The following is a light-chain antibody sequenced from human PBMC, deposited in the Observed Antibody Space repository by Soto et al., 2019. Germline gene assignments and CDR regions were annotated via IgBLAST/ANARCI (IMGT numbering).Light chain of an antibody. CDR3: MQATHWPIT. J-gene: IGKJ5*01. CDR2: LGS. CDR1: QSLLHSNGYNY. Sequence: DIVMTQSPLSLPVTPGEPASISCRSSQSLLHSNGYNYLDWYLQKPGQSPQLLIYLGSNRASGVPARFSGSGSGTDFALKISRVEAADVGVYYCMQATHWPITFGQGTRLEIK. V-gene: IGKV2-28*01.